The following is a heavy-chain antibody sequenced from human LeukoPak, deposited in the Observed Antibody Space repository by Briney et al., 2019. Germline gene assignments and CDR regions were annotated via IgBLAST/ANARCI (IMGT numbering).Heavy chain of an antibody. J-gene: IGHJ4*02. CDR3: ARDGGAYCGGDCYFADDY. CDR2: INPNSGGT. D-gene: IGHD2-21*02. Sequence: ASVKVSCRASGYTFTCYYMHWVRQAPGQGLEWMGWINPNSGGTDYAQKFQGRVTMTRDTSISTAYMELSRLRSDDTAVYYCARDGGAYCGGDCYFADDYWGQGTLVTVSS. V-gene: IGHV1-2*02. CDR1: GYTFTCYY.